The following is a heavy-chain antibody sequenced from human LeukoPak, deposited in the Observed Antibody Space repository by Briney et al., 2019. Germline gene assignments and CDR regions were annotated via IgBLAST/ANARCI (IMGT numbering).Heavy chain of an antibody. CDR1: GGSISSSGFY. CDR2: IYFSGTT. D-gene: IGHD2-21*02. Sequence: SETLSLTCTVSGGSISSSGFYWGWIRQSPEKGLEWIGSIYFSGTTYYNPSLKSRVTISIDTSKNQISLKLSSVTAADTAVYYCAGMVETGAFDIWGQGTMVTVSS. CDR3: AGMVETGAFDI. J-gene: IGHJ3*02. V-gene: IGHV4-39*07.